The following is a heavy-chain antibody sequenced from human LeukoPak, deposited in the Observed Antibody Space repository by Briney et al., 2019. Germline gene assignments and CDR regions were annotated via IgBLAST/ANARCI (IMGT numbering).Heavy chain of an antibody. V-gene: IGHV4-34*01. CDR2: INHSGST. CDR3: ARGRGYYYDSSGYYYGY. Sequence: SETLSLTCAVYGGSFSGYYWSWIRQPPGKGLEWIGEINHSGSTNYNPSLKSRVTISVDTSKNQSSLKLSSVTAADTAVYYCARGRGYYYDSSGYYYGYWGQGTLVTVSS. CDR1: GGSFSGYY. J-gene: IGHJ4*02. D-gene: IGHD3-22*01.